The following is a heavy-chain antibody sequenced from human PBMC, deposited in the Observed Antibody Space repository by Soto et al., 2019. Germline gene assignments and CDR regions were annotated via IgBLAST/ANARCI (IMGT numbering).Heavy chain of an antibody. CDR1: GFTFNNYG. D-gene: IGHD4-17*01. CDR2: IWYDGSQT. Sequence: GGSLRLSCAASGFTFNNYGIHWVRQAPGKGLEWVAVIWYDGSQTRYADSVKGRFTISRDNFQNTLYLQMDSLRAEDTAMYYFARDFTLRGIYSGVYLHSLVVCGRGPTDTVSS. CDR3: ARDFTLRGIYSGVYLHSLVV. V-gene: IGHV3-33*01. J-gene: IGHJ6*01.